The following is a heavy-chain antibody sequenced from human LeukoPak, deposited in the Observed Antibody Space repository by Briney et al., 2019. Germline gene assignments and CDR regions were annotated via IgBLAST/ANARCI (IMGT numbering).Heavy chain of an antibody. CDR3: ARAGAVAAYDAFGI. V-gene: IGHV1-69*13. CDR1: GGTFSSYA. CDR2: IIPIFGTA. D-gene: IGHD6-19*01. J-gene: IGHJ3*02. Sequence: SVKVSCKASGGTFSSYAISWVRQAPGQGLEWMGGIIPIFGTANYAQKFQGRVTITADESTSTAYMELSSLRSEDTAVYYCARAGAVAAYDAFGIWGQGTMVTVSS.